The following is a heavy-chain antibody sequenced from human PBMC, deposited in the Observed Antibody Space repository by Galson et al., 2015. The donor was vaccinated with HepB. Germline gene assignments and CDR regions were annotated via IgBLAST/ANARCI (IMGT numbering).Heavy chain of an antibody. J-gene: IGHJ4*02. CDR1: GYTFTGYY. Sequence: SVTVSCKASGYTFTGYYIHWLRQAPGQGLEWMGWINPNTGGTNYAQTFQGRVTMARDASITTACMELSRLRSDDTAVYYCASPRRDGYNSLDYDCWGQGTLVTVSS. D-gene: IGHD5-24*01. CDR2: INPNTGGT. CDR3: ASPRRDGYNSLDYDC. V-gene: IGHV1-2*02.